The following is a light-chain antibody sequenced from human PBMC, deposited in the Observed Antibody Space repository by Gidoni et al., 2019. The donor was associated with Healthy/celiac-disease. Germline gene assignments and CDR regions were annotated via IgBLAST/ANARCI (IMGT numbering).Light chain of an antibody. CDR2: AAS. V-gene: IGKV1-12*01. J-gene: IGKJ4*01. CDR1: QGISSW. CDR3: QQANSFPPLT. Sequence: DIQMTQSPSSVSASVGDRVTITCRASQGISSWLAWYQKKPGKAPKLLIYAASSLQSGLPSRFSGSGSGTDFTLTISSLQPEDFATYYCQQANSFPPLTFGGGTKVEIK.